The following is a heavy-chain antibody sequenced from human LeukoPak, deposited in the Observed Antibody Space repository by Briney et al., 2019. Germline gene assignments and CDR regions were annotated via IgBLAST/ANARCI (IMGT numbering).Heavy chain of an antibody. CDR2: INPNSGGT. V-gene: IGHV1-2*02. Sequence: ASVKVSCKASGYTFTGYYMHWVRQAPGQGLEWMGWINPNSGGTNYAQKFQGRITMTRDTSISTAYMELSRLRSDDTAVYYCARALTTVVTALGYWGQGTLVTVSS. CDR3: ARALTTVVTALGY. CDR1: GYTFTGYY. J-gene: IGHJ4*02. D-gene: IGHD4-23*01.